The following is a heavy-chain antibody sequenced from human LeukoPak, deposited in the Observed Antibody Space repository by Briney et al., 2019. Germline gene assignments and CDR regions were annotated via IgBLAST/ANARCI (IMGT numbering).Heavy chain of an antibody. J-gene: IGHJ4*02. CDR1: GGSFSGYY. CDR3: ARRSYDYVWGSYRGNFDY. V-gene: IGHV4-34*01. CDR2: INHSGST. Sequence: TSETLSLTCAVYGGSFSGYYWSWIRQPPGKGLEWIGEINHSGSTNYNPSLKSRVTIPVDTSKNQFSLKLSSVTAADTAVYYCARRSYDYVWGSYRGNFDYWGQGTLVTVSS. D-gene: IGHD3-16*02.